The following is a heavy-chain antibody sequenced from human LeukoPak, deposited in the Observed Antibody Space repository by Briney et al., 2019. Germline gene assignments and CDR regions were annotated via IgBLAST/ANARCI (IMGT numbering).Heavy chain of an antibody. D-gene: IGHD6-19*01. CDR1: GFTFSSYG. CDR3: AKDSVAGNVDY. J-gene: IGHJ4*02. CDR2: ISYDGSNK. Sequence: GGSPRLSCAASGFTFSSYGMHWVRQAPGKGLEWVAVISYDGSNKYYADSVKGRFTISRDNSKNTLYLQMNSLRAEDTAVYYCAKDSVAGNVDYWGQGTLVTVSS. V-gene: IGHV3-30*18.